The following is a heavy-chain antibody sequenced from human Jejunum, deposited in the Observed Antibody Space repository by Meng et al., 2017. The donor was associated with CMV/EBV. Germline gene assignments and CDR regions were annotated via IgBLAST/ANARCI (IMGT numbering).Heavy chain of an antibody. CDR3: AKDGRNDCCNWYFDL. D-gene: IGHD2-21*02. V-gene: IGHV3-23*01. J-gene: IGHJ2*01. Sequence: SGLTSNNDAMTWVRQAPGKGLEWVSAIRGSGGSTYYADSVKGRFTISRDNSKNTLYLQMNSLRAEDTAVYYCAKDGRNDCCNWYFDLWGRGTLVTVSS. CDR2: IRGSGGST. CDR1: GLTSNNDA.